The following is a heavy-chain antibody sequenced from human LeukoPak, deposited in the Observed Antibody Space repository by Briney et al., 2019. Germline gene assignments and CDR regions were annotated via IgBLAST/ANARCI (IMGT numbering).Heavy chain of an antibody. CDR3: ARGLSTGREDYFDY. Sequence: SETLSLTCSVSGASVSDGSYYWRWIRQPPGTGLEWIGYLYYSGNTNYSPSLSGRVSTSIDTSKNHFSLNLTSVTAADTAVYYCARGLSTGREDYFDYWGQGTLVSVSS. V-gene: IGHV4-61*03. CDR1: GASVSDGSYY. CDR2: LYYSGNT. J-gene: IGHJ4*02. D-gene: IGHD1-1*01.